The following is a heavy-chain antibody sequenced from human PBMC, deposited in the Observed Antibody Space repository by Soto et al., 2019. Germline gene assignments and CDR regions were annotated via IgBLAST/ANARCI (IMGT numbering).Heavy chain of an antibody. CDR2: IYYSGST. V-gene: IGHV4-31*03. D-gene: IGHD1-1*01. CDR3: ARDRDDVNWFDP. CDR1: GGSISSGGYY. Sequence: QVQLQESGPGLVKPSQTLSLTCTVSGGSISSGGYYWSWIRQHPGKGLEWIGYIYYSGSTYYNPSLKSRVTIAVDTSKNQFSLKLSSVTAADTAVYYCARDRDDVNWFDPWGQGTLVTVSS. J-gene: IGHJ5*02.